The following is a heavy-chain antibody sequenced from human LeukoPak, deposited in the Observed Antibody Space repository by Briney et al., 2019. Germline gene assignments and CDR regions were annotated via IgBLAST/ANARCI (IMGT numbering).Heavy chain of an antibody. D-gene: IGHD6-19*01. J-gene: IGHJ4*02. CDR2: INPNSGGT. Sequence: GASVKVSCKASGYTFTGYYMHWVRQAPGQGLEWMGRINPNSGGTNYAQKFQGRVTMTRDTSISTAYMELSRLRSDDTAVYYCARDPPQWLETFDYWGQGTLVTVSS. V-gene: IGHV1-2*06. CDR1: GYTFTGYY. CDR3: ARDPPQWLETFDY.